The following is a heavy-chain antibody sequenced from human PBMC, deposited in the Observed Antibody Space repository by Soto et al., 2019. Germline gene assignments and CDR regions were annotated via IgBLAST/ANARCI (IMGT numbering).Heavy chain of an antibody. Sequence: QVQLVESGGGVVQPGRSLRLSCAASGFPFSSYAMHWVRQAPGKGLEWVAVISYDGSNKYYADSVKGRFTISRDNSKKALYRKMNSLRAEDTAVYYCARDHRDYCSGGSCYGAIGDYYYYYGMDVWGQGTTVTVSS. V-gene: IGHV3-30-3*01. J-gene: IGHJ6*02. CDR3: ARDHRDYCSGGSCYGAIGDYYYYYGMDV. CDR2: ISYDGSNK. D-gene: IGHD2-15*01. CDR1: GFPFSSYA.